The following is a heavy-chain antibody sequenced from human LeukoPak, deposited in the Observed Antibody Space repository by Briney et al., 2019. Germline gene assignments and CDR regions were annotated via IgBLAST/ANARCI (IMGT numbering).Heavy chain of an antibody. CDR1: GFTFSSYA. V-gene: IGHV3-30-3*01. Sequence: GRSLRLSCAASGFTFSSYAMHWVRQAPGEGLEWVAVISYDGSNKYYADSVKGRFTISRDNSKNTLYLQMNSLRAEDTAVYYCAREGITMIVETYYFDYWGQGTLVTVSS. D-gene: IGHD3-22*01. CDR3: AREGITMIVETYYFDY. CDR2: ISYDGSNK. J-gene: IGHJ4*02.